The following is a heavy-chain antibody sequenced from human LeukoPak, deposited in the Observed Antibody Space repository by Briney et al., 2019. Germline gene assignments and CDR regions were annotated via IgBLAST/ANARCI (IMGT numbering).Heavy chain of an antibody. CDR2: ISISGSTI. CDR1: GFTFSSYE. J-gene: IGHJ6*01. CDR3: ATLVIAATPYYYYYGMDV. D-gene: IGHD2-15*01. Sequence: GGSLRLSCAASGFTFSSYEMNWVRPAPGKGLQGVAYISISGSTIYYADAVKGRCTISRDNAKNSLYLPMNSLRAEDTAVYYCATLVIAATPYYYYYGMDVWGQGSTVTVSS. V-gene: IGHV3-48*03.